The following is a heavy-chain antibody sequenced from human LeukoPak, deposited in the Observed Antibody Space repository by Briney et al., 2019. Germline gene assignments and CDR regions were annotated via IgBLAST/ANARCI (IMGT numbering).Heavy chain of an antibody. CDR1: KFTFSSYS. J-gene: IGHJ6*04. CDR3: ASDPCVVVPAAVTKKTYYYYGMDV. CDR2: ISSSSSYI. Sequence: PGGSLRLSCAASKFTFSSYSMNWVRQAPGKGLEWVSSISSSSSYIYYADSVKGRFTISRDNAKNSLYLQMNSLRAEDTAVYYCASDPCVVVPAAVTKKTYYYYGMDVWGKGTTVTVSS. V-gene: IGHV3-21*01. D-gene: IGHD2-2*01.